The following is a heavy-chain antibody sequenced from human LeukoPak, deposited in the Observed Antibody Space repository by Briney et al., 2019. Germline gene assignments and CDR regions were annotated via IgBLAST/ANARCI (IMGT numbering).Heavy chain of an antibody. CDR3: AKGYCSSTSCLKTD. V-gene: IGHV3-66*03. J-gene: IGHJ4*02. CDR2: IYSDNT. Sequence: GGSLRLSCTVSRFTVSSNSMSWVRQAPGKGLEWVSFIYSDNTHYSDSVKGRFTISRDNSKNTLYLQMNSLRAEDTAVYYCAKGYCSSTSCLKTDWGQGALVTVSS. D-gene: IGHD2-2*01. CDR1: RFTVSSNS.